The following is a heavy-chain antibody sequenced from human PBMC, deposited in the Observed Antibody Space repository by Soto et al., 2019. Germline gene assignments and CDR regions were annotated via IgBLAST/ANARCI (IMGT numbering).Heavy chain of an antibody. CDR2: IYTSGST. Sequence: SETLSLTCTVSGGSISSYYWSWIRQPAGKGLEWIGRIYTSGSTNYNPSLKSRVTMSVDTPKNQFSLTLSSVTAADTAVYYCARDGRGGYCSGGSCLLRSRSPEYYYYGMDVWGQGTTVTVSS. V-gene: IGHV4-4*07. D-gene: IGHD2-15*01. CDR1: GGSISSYY. J-gene: IGHJ6*02. CDR3: ARDGRGGYCSGGSCLLRSRSPEYYYYGMDV.